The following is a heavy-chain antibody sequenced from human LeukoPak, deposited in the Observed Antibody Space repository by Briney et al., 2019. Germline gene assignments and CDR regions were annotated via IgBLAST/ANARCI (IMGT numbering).Heavy chain of an antibody. D-gene: IGHD5-18*01. CDR1: GYTFSDYA. CDR3: ASGYSYGSFDY. V-gene: IGHV1-3*01. J-gene: IGHJ4*02. CDR2: IDAGNGDT. Sequence: GASVKVSCKASGYTFSDYAVHWVRQAPGQRFEWMGWIDAGNGDTRYSQKLQGRVTMTTDTSTSTAYMGLRSLRSDDTAVYYCASGYSYGSFDYWGQGTLVTVSS.